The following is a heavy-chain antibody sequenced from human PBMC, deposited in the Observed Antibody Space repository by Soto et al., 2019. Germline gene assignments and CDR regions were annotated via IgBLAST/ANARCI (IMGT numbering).Heavy chain of an antibody. CDR3: ALRFQGTRSHCSFHYGIDV. CDR2: MNPNSGNT. Sequence: QVQLVQSGAEVKKPGASVKVSCKASGYTFTSFDINWVRQATGQGLEWMGWMNPNSGNTGYAQRFKGRVIISSNSSISTSYMQLRILRSEDTAVYYCALRFQGTRSHCSFHYGIDVWGQGTTVTVS. J-gene: IGHJ6*02. D-gene: IGHD2-15*01. V-gene: IGHV1-8*01. CDR1: GYTFTSFD.